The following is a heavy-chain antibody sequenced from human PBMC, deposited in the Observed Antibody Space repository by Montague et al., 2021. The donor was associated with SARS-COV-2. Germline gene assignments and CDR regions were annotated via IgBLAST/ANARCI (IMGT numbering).Heavy chain of an antibody. CDR3: AAEMATISAPLDY. Sequence: SLRLSCAASGFTFSSYAMHWVCQAPGKGLEWVAVISYDGSNKYYADSVKGRFTISRDNSKNTLYLQMNSLRAEDTAVYYCAAEMATISAPLDYWGQGTLVTVSS. CDR1: GFTFSSYA. D-gene: IGHD5-24*01. V-gene: IGHV3-30-3*01. CDR2: ISYDGSNK. J-gene: IGHJ4*02.